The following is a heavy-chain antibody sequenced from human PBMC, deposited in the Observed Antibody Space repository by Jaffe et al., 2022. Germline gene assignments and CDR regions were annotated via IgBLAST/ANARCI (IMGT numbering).Heavy chain of an antibody. V-gene: IGHV3-9*01. CDR3: AKDFDDSSSSGDYYFDY. Sequence: EVQLVESGGGLVQPGRSLRLSCAASGFTFDDYAMHWVRQAPGKGLEWVSGISWNSGSIGYADSVKGRFTISRDNAKNSLYLQMNSLRAEDTALYYCAKDFDDSSSSGDYYFDYWGQGTLVTVSS. D-gene: IGHD6-6*01. CDR1: GFTFDDYA. CDR2: ISWNSGSI. J-gene: IGHJ4*02.